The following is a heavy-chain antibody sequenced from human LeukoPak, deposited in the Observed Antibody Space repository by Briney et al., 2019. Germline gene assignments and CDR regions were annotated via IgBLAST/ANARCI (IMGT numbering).Heavy chain of an antibody. CDR3: ATSSVTYWNYYFDY. D-gene: IGHD1-7*01. J-gene: IGHJ4*02. Sequence: ASVKVSCKVSVYTLTELSMHWVRQAPGKGLEWMGGFDPEDGGTIYAQKFQGRVTMTEDTSTDTAYMGLSSLRSEDTAVYYCATSSVTYWNYYFDYWGQGTLVTVSS. CDR1: VYTLTELS. CDR2: FDPEDGGT. V-gene: IGHV1-24*01.